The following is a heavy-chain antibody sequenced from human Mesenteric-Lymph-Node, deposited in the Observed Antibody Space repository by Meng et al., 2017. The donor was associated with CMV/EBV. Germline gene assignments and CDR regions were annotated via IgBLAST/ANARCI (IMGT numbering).Heavy chain of an antibody. Sequence: LSLTCAASGFTFSIYRMSWVRQAPGKGLEWVACMTTCSNNIYYADSVKGRFTISRDSAKNSLYLQMNNLRAEDTAVYYCTRDWGYSSYDYWGQGTLVTVSS. D-gene: IGHD1-26*01. J-gene: IGHJ4*02. CDR1: GFTFSIYR. CDR2: MTTCSNNI. V-gene: IGHV3-21*04. CDR3: TRDWGYSSYDY.